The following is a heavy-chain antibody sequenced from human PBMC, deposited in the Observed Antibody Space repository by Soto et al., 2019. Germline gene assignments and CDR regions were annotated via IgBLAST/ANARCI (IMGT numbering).Heavy chain of an antibody. CDR1: GYTFTGHY. Sequence: GASVKVSCKGSGYTFTGHYMHWVRQAPGQGLEWMGWINPNTGGTNYAQKFQGWFTMTRDTSISTAYMELSRLKSDDTAVYYCARGGAVTLRMHYALALWGPGTMVTVSS. CDR2: INPNTGGT. J-gene: IGHJ3*01. V-gene: IGHV1-2*04. CDR3: ARGGAVTLRMHYALAL. D-gene: IGHD4-17*01.